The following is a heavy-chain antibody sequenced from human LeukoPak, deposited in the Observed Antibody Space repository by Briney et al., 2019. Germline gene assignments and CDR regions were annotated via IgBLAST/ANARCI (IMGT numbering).Heavy chain of an antibody. CDR2: IKHDGDEK. CDR1: GFTFSSYG. V-gene: IGHV3-7*01. Sequence: GGSLRLSCAASGFTFSSYGMHWVRQAPGKGLGWVANIKHDGDEKYYMNSVKGRFTISRDNAKNSLYLQMNSLRVEDTAVYYCARGIGLLFDYYYGMDVWGQGTTVTVSS. CDR3: ARGIGLLFDYYYGMDV. J-gene: IGHJ6*02. D-gene: IGHD2-21*02.